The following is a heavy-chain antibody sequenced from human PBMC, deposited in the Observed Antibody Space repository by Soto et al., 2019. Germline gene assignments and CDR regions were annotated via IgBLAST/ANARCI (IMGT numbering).Heavy chain of an antibody. Sequence: PSETLSLTCSVSGDSISTVDYFWAWVRQPPGQALEYIGYIYKSATTYYNPSFESRVAISLDTSKSQFSLNVTSLTAADTAVYFCARGRYCLTGRCFPIWFDSCGQGTLVTVSS. J-gene: IGHJ5*01. D-gene: IGHD2-15*01. CDR1: GDSISTVDYF. V-gene: IGHV4-30-4*01. CDR2: IYKSATT. CDR3: ARGRYCLTGRCFPIWFDS.